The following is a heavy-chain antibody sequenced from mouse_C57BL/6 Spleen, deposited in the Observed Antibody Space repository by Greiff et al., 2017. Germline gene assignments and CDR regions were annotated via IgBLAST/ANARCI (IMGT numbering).Heavy chain of an antibody. V-gene: IGHV1-22*01. CDR3: AREEGWLLRLDY. CDR2: INPNNGGT. J-gene: IGHJ2*01. D-gene: IGHD2-3*01. CDR1: GYTFTDYN. Sequence: VQLQQSGPELVKPGASVKMSCKASGYTFTDYNMHWVKQSHGKSLEWIGYINPNNGGTSYNQKFKGKATLTVNKSSSTAYMELRSLTSEDSAVYYCAREEGWLLRLDYWGKGTTLTVSS.